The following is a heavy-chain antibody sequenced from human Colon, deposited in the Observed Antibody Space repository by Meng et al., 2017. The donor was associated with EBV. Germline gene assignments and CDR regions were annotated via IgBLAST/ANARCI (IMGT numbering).Heavy chain of an antibody. D-gene: IGHD3-3*02. CDR2: IYYRGST. V-gene: IGHV4-39*07. CDR1: GGSITSTRSY. CDR3: VISSHN. J-gene: IGHJ4*02. Sequence: LQGAGPALVMPSGTLSLTCTISGGSITSTRSYWGWVRQPTGKGLEWIGSIYYRGSTNYNPSLKSRISMSVDMSKNQFSLKVNSVTAADTAIYYCVISSHNWGQGTLVTVSS.